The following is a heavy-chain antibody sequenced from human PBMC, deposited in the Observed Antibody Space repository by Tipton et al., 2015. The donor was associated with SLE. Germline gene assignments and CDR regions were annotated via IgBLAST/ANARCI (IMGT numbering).Heavy chain of an antibody. CDR3: AVTATPTQAQLNWFDP. Sequence: QLVQSGAEVKKPGESLRISCKGSGYIFTSYWINWVRQMPGKGLEWMGWIDPSDSYTNYSPSFQGHVTFSADKSISTAYLQWSSLKASDTAMYYCAVTATPTQAQLNWFDPWGQGTLVTVSS. D-gene: IGHD2-2*01. CDR2: IDPSDSYT. V-gene: IGHV5-10-1*01. CDR1: GYIFTSYW. J-gene: IGHJ5*02.